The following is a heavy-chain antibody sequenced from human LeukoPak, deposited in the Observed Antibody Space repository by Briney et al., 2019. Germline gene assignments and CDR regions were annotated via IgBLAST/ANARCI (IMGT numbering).Heavy chain of an antibody. D-gene: IGHD5-12*01. V-gene: IGHV7-4-1*02. Sequence: GASVKVSCKASGYTFTNYAMNWVRQAPGQGLEWMGWINPNTGNPTYAQGFTGRFVFSLDTSVTTTYLQISGLKAEDTAVYYCAGGYDRFDYWGQGTLVTVSS. CDR3: AGGYDRFDY. J-gene: IGHJ4*02. CDR2: INPNTGNP. CDR1: GYTFTNYA.